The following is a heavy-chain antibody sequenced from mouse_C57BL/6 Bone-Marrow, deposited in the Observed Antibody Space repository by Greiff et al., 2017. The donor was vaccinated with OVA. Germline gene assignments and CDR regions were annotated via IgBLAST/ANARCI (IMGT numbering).Heavy chain of an antibody. CDR3: ARRLLQGVDY. Sequence: EVQLQQSGPELVKPGASVKIPCKASGYTFTDYNMAWVKQSHGKSLEWIGDINPNNGGTIYNQKFKGKATLTVDKSTSTAYMELRSLTSEDTAVYNCARRLLQGVDYWGQGTTLTVSS. J-gene: IGHJ2*01. CDR1: GYTFTDYN. V-gene: IGHV1-18*01. CDR2: INPNNGGT. D-gene: IGHD1-1*01.